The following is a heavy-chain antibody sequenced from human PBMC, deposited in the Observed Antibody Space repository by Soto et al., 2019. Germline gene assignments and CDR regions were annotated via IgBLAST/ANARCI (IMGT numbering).Heavy chain of an antibody. Sequence: EVKLLESGGGLVQPGGSLRLSCAASGFSFSSYAMAWVRQAPGKGLEWVSAISGSGGSTYYADSVKGRFTVSRDNSKNTLYLQMNSLRAEDTAVYYCAKTPGSYDNVWGSYRPNVFDIWGQGTMVTVSS. V-gene: IGHV3-23*01. D-gene: IGHD3-16*02. CDR3: AKTPGSYDNVWGSYRPNVFDI. J-gene: IGHJ3*02. CDR2: ISGSGGST. CDR1: GFSFSSYA.